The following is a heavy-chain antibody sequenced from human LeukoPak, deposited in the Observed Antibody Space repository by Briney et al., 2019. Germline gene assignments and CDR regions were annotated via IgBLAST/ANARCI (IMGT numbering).Heavy chain of an antibody. J-gene: IGHJ3*02. CDR2: IYYGGST. CDR1: GGSISSYY. V-gene: IGHV4-59*01. D-gene: IGHD4-17*01. CDR3: ARYYGDYLNAFDI. Sequence: SETLSLTCTVSGGSISSYYWSWIRQPPGKGLEWIGYIYYGGSTNYNPSPKSRVTISVDTSKNQFSLKLSSVTAADTAVYCCARYYGDYLNAFDIWGQGTMVTVSS.